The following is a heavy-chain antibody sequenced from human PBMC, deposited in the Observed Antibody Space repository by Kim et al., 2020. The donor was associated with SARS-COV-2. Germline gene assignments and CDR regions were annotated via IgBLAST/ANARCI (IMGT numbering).Heavy chain of an antibody. CDR3: ARRKDIVVVPAATASNWFDP. CDR1: GYTFTSYA. Sequence: ASVKVSCKASGYTFTSYAMNWVRQAPGQGLEWMGWINTNTGNPTYAQGFTGRFVFSLDTSVSTAYLQISSLKAEDTAVYYCARRKDIVVVPAATASNWFDPWGQGTLVTVSS. CDR2: INTNTGNP. V-gene: IGHV7-4-1*02. D-gene: IGHD2-2*01. J-gene: IGHJ5*02.